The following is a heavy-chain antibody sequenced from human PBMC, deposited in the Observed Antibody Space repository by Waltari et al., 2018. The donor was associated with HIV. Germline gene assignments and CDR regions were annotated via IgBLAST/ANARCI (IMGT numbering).Heavy chain of an antibody. Sequence: QVQLVQSGAEMKMPESSVKVSCKASGGTFSSYTISWVRQAHGQGLEWMGGIIPKFGTGNYAQKFQGRVTITADESTSTVYLELSSLRSEDTAVYHCARGGCSGSTCYSKSFDLWGQGTMVTVS. J-gene: IGHJ3*01. CDR2: IIPKFGTG. D-gene: IGHD2-15*01. V-gene: IGHV1-69*01. CDR3: ARGGCSGSTCYSKSFDL. CDR1: GGTFSSYT.